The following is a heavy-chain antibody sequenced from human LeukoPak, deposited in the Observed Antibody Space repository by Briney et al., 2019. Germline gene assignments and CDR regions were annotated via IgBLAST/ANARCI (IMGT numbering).Heavy chain of an antibody. CDR2: IWYGGSNK. CDR3: AKDGQWLAIDNYYYYMDV. Sequence: PGGSLRLSCATSGFTFSSYGMHWVRQAPGKGLEWVAVIWYGGSNKYYADSVKGRFTISRDNSKNTLYLQMNSLRAEDTAVYYCAKDGQWLAIDNYYYYMDVWGKGTTVTVSS. CDR1: GFTFSSYG. J-gene: IGHJ6*03. D-gene: IGHD6-19*01. V-gene: IGHV3-30*02.